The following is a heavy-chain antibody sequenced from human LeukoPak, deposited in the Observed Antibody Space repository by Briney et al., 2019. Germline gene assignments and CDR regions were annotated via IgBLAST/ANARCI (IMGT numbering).Heavy chain of an antibody. CDR1: GGSFSGYY. CDR3: ARGPPRSSSTAQASRPIGYNWFDP. D-gene: IGHD2-2*01. J-gene: IGHJ5*02. V-gene: IGHV4-34*01. CDR2: INHSGST. Sequence: SETLSLTCAAYGGSFSGYYWSWIRQPPGKGLEWIGEINHSGSTNYNPSLKSRVTISVDTSKNQFSLKLSSVTAADTAVYYCARGPPRSSSTAQASRPIGYNWFDPWGQGTLVTVSS.